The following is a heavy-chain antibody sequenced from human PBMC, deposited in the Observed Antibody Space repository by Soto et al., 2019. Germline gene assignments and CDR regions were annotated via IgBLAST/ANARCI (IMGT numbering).Heavy chain of an antibody. J-gene: IGHJ6*02. D-gene: IGHD6-19*01. CDR3: ARVPSNIGIAVVGYGMDV. Sequence: SVKVSCKASGGTFSSYAISWVRQAPGQGLEWMGGIIPIFGTANYAQKFQGRVTITADESTSTAYMELSSLRSEDTAVYYCARVPSNIGIAVVGYGMDVWGQGXTVTVYS. CDR2: IIPIFGTA. CDR1: GGTFSSYA. V-gene: IGHV1-69*13.